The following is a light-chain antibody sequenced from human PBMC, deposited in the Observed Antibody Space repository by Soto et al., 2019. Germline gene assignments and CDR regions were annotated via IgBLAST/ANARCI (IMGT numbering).Light chain of an antibody. CDR2: GAS. V-gene: IGKV3-15*01. CDR1: QRVSSN. CDR3: QQYNNWPPWT. Sequence: EIVMTQSPATLSVSPGERATLSCRASQRVSSNLAWYQQKPGQAPRLLIYGASTRATGNPARFSGSRSGTEFTLTISSLQSEDFAVYYCQQYNNWPPWTFGQGTKVEIK. J-gene: IGKJ1*01.